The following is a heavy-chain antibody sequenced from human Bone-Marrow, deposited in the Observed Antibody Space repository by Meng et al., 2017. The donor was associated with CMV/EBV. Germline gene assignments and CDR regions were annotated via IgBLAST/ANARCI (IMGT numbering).Heavy chain of an antibody. CDR2: ISAYNGNT. D-gene: IGHD6-19*01. J-gene: IGHJ4*02. CDR3: AAGPFGAVAGNFDY. Sequence: ASVKVSCKASGYTFTSYGISWVRQAPGQGLEWMGWISAYNGNTNYAQQLQGRVTMTTDTSTSTAYMELRSLRSDDTAVYYCAAGPFGAVAGNFDYWGQGTLVNFAS. V-gene: IGHV1-18*01. CDR1: GYTFTSYG.